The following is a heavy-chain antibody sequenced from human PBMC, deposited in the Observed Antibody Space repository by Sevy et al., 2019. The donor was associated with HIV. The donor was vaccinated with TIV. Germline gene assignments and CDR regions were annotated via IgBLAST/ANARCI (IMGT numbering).Heavy chain of an antibody. Sequence: GGSLRLSCTASGFPFSSYAIHWIRQAPGKGLEWVACIQSDGGNKYYGDSVKGRFTISRDNSKNTVYLQMNSLRVEDMAVYYCAKNPYDNNALDIWGQGTMVTVSS. D-gene: IGHD3-22*01. CDR2: IQSDGGNK. CDR3: AKNPYDNNALDI. CDR1: GFPFSSYA. V-gene: IGHV3-30*02. J-gene: IGHJ3*02.